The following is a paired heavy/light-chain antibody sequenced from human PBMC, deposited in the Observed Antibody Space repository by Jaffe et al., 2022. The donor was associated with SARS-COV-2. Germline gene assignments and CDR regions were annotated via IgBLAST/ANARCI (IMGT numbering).Heavy chain of an antibody. CDR2: INQDGGEK. J-gene: IGHJ4*02. CDR3: ARGLYIVPIDS. CDR1: GFNFGTYW. V-gene: IGHV3-7*03. D-gene: IGHD2-15*01. Sequence: EVQLVESGGNLVQPGGSLGLSCAASGFNFGTYWMSWVRQAPGKGLEWVANINQDGGEKYYVGSVKGRFTISRDNAKNSLYLQMNSLRVEDTAVYYCARGLYIVPIDSWGQGTLVTVSS.
Light chain of an antibody. CDR2: ENN. J-gene: IGLJ3*02. CDR3: GTWDNILNAFV. Sequence: QSVLTQPPSVSAAPGQKVTISCSGSGSNIGSNYVSWYQQLPGTAPKLLIYENNKRPSGNPDRFSGTKSGMSATLGITGLQTGDEADYYCGTWDNILNAFVFGGGSKLTVL. V-gene: IGLV1-51*02. CDR1: GSNIGSNY.